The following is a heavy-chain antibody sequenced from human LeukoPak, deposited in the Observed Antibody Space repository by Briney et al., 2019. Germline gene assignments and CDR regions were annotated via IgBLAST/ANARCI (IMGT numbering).Heavy chain of an antibody. Sequence: SETLSLTCTVSGGSISSSSSYWGWIRQPPGKGLEWIGSIYYSGSTYYNPSLKSRVTISLDTSKNQFSLNLSSVTAADTAVYYCARRWVYDKRAFDAWGQGTMVTVSS. J-gene: IGHJ3*01. CDR3: ARRWVYDKRAFDA. D-gene: IGHD3-16*01. CDR2: IYYSGST. CDR1: GGSISSSSSY. V-gene: IGHV4-39*07.